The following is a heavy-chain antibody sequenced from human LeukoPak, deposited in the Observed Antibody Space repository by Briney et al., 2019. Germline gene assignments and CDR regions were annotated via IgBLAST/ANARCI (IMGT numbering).Heavy chain of an antibody. V-gene: IGHV3-53*01. D-gene: IGHD3-9*01. CDR1: GFTVSSNY. Sequence: GGSLRLSCAPSGFTVSSNYMTWVREAPGKELEWVSVIYSGGSTYYADSVKGRFTISRDNSKNTLYLQMNSLRAEDTAVYYCARDRRGSIFWGQGTLVTVSS. CDR2: IYSGGST. J-gene: IGHJ4*02. CDR3: ARDRRGSIF.